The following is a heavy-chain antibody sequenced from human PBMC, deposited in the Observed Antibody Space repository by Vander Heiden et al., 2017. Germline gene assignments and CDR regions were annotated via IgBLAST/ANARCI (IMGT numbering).Heavy chain of an antibody. CDR1: GFPFSSYP. J-gene: IGHJ4*02. Sequence: QVQLVESGGGVVQPGRSLRLSCAASGFPFSSYPIHWVRQAPGKGLEWVAVISYDGSNEYYADSVKGRVTISRENSKNTLYLQMNSLRVDETAVHYCARGVLGYDSCSPGPSPADYWGQGTLVTVYS. CDR2: ISYDGSNE. CDR3: ARGVLGYDSCSPGPSPADY. V-gene: IGHV3-30*04. D-gene: IGHD5-12*01.